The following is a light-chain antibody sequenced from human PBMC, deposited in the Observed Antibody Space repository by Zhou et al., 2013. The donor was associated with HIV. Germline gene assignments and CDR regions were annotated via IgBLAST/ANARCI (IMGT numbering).Light chain of an antibody. CDR1: QNIKTS. J-gene: IGKJ1*01. V-gene: IGKV3-15*01. Sequence: DIVLTQSPATLSLSPGERGTLSCRASQNIKTSLAWYQQKPGQAPRLLIYGATTRATGVPARFSGYGSGTEFTLTISSLQPEDFAVYYCQFYNNWPPTWTFGRGTKVEMK. CDR3: QFYNNWPPTWT. CDR2: GAT.